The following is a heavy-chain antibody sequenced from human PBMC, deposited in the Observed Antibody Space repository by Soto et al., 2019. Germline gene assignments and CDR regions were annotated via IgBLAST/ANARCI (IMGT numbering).Heavy chain of an antibody. CDR3: ARTTGLAY. J-gene: IGHJ4*02. D-gene: IGHD1-1*01. Sequence: PGGTLRLCCAASGFTFSSYSMNWVRQAPGKGLEWVSYISTSTRPIYYADSVKGRFTISRDNAKNSLYLQMISLRDEDTAVYYCARTTGLAYWGQGTLVTVSS. CDR2: ISTSTRPI. CDR1: GFTFSSYS. V-gene: IGHV3-48*02.